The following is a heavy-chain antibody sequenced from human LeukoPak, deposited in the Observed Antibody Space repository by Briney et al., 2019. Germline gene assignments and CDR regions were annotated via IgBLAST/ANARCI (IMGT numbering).Heavy chain of an antibody. V-gene: IGHV3-30-3*01. CDR2: ISYDGSNK. Sequence: GGSLRLSCAASGFTFSSYAMHWVRQAPGKGLEWVAVISYDGSNKYYADSVKGRFTISRDNSKNTLYLQMNSLRAEDTAVYYCARTRSFDYWGQGNLVTVSS. CDR1: GFTFSSYA. CDR3: ARTRSFDY. J-gene: IGHJ4*02.